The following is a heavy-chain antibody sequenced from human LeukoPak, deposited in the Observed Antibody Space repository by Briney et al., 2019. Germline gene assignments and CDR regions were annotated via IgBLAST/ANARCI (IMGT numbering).Heavy chain of an antibody. V-gene: IGHV4-38-2*01. CDR1: GYSISSGAS. Sequence: SETLSLTCAVSGYSISSGASWDWIRQPPGKGLEWSGSFYHSGSTYYNPSLTSRVTISVDTSKNQFSLKVSSVTAADTAVYYCASLFVAVAGTFDAWGQGTLVTVSS. CDR3: ASLFVAVAGTFDA. D-gene: IGHD6-19*01. CDR2: FYHSGST. J-gene: IGHJ5*02.